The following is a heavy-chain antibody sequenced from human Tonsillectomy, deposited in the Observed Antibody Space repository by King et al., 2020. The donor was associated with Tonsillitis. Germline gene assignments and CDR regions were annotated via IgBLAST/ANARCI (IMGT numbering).Heavy chain of an antibody. J-gene: IGHJ4*02. CDR3: ARDGRIAVAGRGGDFDY. V-gene: IGHV1-18*01. Sequence: FQLVQSGPEVKKPRASVKVSCKTSGYIFTNYGISWVRQAPGQGLEWLGWISGYNGNTRDAQKLQGRVTMTTSTSTDTAYMELRSLRSDDTAVYYCARDGRIAVAGRGGDFDYWGQGTLVTVSS. D-gene: IGHD6-13*01. CDR2: ISGYNGNT. CDR1: GYIFTNYG.